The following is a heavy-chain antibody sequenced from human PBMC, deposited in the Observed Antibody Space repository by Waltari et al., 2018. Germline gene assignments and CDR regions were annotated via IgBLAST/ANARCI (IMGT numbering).Heavy chain of an antibody. D-gene: IGHD2-15*01. J-gene: IGHJ4*02. Sequence: VQLVQSGAEVKKPGSSVKVSCKASGFTFSSYSMNWVRQAPGKGLEWVSYISSSSSTIYYADSVKGRFTISRDNAKNSLYLQMNSLRAEDTAVYYCARDKNEGIFYYWGQGTLVIVSS. CDR3: ARDKNEGIFYY. CDR2: ISSSSSTI. V-gene: IGHV3-48*01. CDR1: GFTFSSYS.